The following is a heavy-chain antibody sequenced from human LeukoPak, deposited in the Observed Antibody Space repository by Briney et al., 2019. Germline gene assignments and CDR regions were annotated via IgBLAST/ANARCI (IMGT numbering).Heavy chain of an antibody. CDR3: ARHLLRTSTSFDY. J-gene: IGHJ4*02. CDR1: GDSISSYY. D-gene: IGHD1-14*01. V-gene: IGHV4-59*08. Sequence: SETLSLTCNVSGDSISSYYWSWIRQPPGKGLEWIGYIYYSGSTSYNPSLKSRVTISIDTSKNQFSLKLSSVTAADTAVYYCARHLLRTSTSFDYWDQGNLVTVSS. CDR2: IYYSGST.